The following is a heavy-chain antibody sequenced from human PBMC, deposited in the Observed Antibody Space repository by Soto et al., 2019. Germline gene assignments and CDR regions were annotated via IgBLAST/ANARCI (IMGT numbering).Heavy chain of an antibody. D-gene: IGHD2-2*01. CDR1: GGSINDVSYY. CDR3: ARLHCTSPNCVPLDP. CDR2: IYYSGTS. Sequence: QLQLQESGQGLVKPSETLSLTSTVPGGSINDVSYYWGWIRQPPGKGLEWIGSIYYSGTSSYNPSLESRVTMSVDTSKRQLSLRLRSVTAADTAVYYCARLHCTSPNCVPLDPWGQGTLVIVSS. J-gene: IGHJ5*02. V-gene: IGHV4-39*01.